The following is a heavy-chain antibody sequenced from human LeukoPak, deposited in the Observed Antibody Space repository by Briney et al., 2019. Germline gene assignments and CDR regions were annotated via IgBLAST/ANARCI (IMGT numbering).Heavy chain of an antibody. J-gene: IGHJ4*02. CDR1: GFTFSSYA. CDR2: ISGSGGST. D-gene: IGHD2-2*01. CDR3: ARLIYDLYQPYFDY. Sequence: SGGSLRLSCAASGFTFSSYAMSWVRQAPGKGLEWVSAISGSGGSTYYADSVKGRFTISRDNSKNTLYLQMNSLRAEDTAVYYCARLIYDLYQPYFDYWGQGTLVTVSS. V-gene: IGHV3-23*01.